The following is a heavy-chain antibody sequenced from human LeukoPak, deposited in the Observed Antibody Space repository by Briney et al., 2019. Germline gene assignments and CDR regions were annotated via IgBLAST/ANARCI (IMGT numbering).Heavy chain of an antibody. J-gene: IGHJ4*02. CDR1: GFTFSSYA. CDR3: AKDMSYYDSSGYYPGY. CDR2: ISGSGGST. D-gene: IGHD3-22*01. V-gene: IGHV3-23*01. Sequence: PGGSLRLSCAASGFTFSSYAMSWVRRAPGKGLEWVSVISGSGGSTYYADSVKGRFTISRDNSKNTLYLQVNSLRAEDTAVYYCAKDMSYYDSSGYYPGYWGQGTLVTVSS.